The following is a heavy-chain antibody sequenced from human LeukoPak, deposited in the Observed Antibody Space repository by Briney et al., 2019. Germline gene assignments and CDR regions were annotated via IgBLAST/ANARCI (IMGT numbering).Heavy chain of an antibody. J-gene: IGHJ4*02. CDR2: IWYDGSNK. CDR1: GFTFSSYS. Sequence: GGSLRLSCAASGFTFSSYSMHWVRQAPGKGLEWVAVIWYDGSNKYYADSVKGRFTISRDNSKNTLYLQMNSLRAEDTAVYYCARDKGNTCIDNWGQGTLVTVSS. V-gene: IGHV3-33*01. CDR3: ARDKGNTCIDN. D-gene: IGHD1/OR15-1a*01.